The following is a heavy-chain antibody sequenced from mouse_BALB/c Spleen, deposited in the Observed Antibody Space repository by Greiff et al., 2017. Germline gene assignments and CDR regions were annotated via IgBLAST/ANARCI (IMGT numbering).Heavy chain of an antibody. CDR3: AKKGEAYYGLDY. V-gene: IGHV2-5*01. Sequence: QVQLQQSGPGLVQPSQSLSITCTVSGFSLTSYGVPWVRQSPGKGLEWLGVRWRGGSTDYNAAFMSRLSITKDNSKSQVFFKMNSLQADDTAIYYCAKKGEAYYGLDYWGQGTTLTVSS. J-gene: IGHJ2*01. CDR1: GFSLTSYG. D-gene: IGHD2-10*01. CDR2: RWRGGST.